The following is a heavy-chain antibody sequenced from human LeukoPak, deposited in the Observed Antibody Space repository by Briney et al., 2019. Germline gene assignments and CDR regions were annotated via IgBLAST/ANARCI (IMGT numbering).Heavy chain of an antibody. CDR1: GFTFGDYA. V-gene: IGHV3-49*04. Sequence: GGSLRLSCTASGFTFGDYAMSWVRQAPGKGLEWVGFIRSKAYGGTTEYAAPVKGRFTISRDDSKSIAYLQMNSLKTEDTAVYYCTRAGYDFWSGYYTGMVGYYFDYWGQGTLVTVSP. D-gene: IGHD3-3*01. CDR3: TRAGYDFWSGYYTGMVGYYFDY. J-gene: IGHJ4*02. CDR2: IRSKAYGGTT.